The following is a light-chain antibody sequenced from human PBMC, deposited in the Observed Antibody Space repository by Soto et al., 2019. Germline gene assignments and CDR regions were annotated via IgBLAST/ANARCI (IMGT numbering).Light chain of an antibody. CDR3: SSYTNSGV. V-gene: IGLV3-21*02. CDR1: NIGSKS. Sequence: SYELTQPPSVSVAPGQTARITCGGNNIGSKSLHWYQQKQGQAAVLVVYDDSDRPSGIPERFSGSNSGNTATXTISRVEAGDEADYYCSSYTNSGVFGTGTKVTAL. CDR2: DDS. J-gene: IGLJ1*01.